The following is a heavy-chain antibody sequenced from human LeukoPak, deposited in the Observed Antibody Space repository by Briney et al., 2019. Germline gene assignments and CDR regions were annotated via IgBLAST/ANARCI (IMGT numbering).Heavy chain of an antibody. Sequence: GASVKVSCQASGYTFTTYGISWVRQAPGQGLEWMGWISGYNGGTKYALKLQGRVTMTTDTSTSTAYVEVRSLRSDDTAVYYCAREEGYCSSTSCYGAAFDIWGQGTMVTVSS. J-gene: IGHJ3*02. V-gene: IGHV1-18*04. D-gene: IGHD2-2*01. CDR3: AREEGYCSSTSCYGAAFDI. CDR1: GYTFTTYG. CDR2: ISGYNGGT.